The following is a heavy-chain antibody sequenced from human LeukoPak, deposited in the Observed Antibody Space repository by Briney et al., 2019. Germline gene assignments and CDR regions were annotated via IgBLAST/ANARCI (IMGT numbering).Heavy chain of an antibody. CDR3: ARDGPGYGSGSSFFDY. CDR2: ISSSSSYT. D-gene: IGHD3-10*01. J-gene: IGHJ4*02. CDR1: GFTFSDYY. Sequence: GGSLRLSCAASGFTFSDYYMSWIRQAPGKGLEWVSYISSSSSYTNYADSVKGRFTISRDNSKNTLYLQMNSLRAEDTAVYYCARDGPGYGSGSSFFDYWGQGTLVTVSS. V-gene: IGHV3-11*05.